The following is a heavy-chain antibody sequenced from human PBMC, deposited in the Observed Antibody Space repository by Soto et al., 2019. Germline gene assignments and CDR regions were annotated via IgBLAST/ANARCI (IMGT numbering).Heavy chain of an antibody. Sequence: QVQLQESGPGLVKPSQTLSLTCTVSGGSISSGGYYWSWIRQHPGKGLEWIGYTYYSGSTYYNPSLKSRVTISVDTSKNQFSLKLSSVTAADTAVYYCARVIPEVVPAAYDYWGQGTLVTVSS. CDR3: ARVIPEVVPAAYDY. D-gene: IGHD2-2*01. CDR1: GGSISSGGYY. J-gene: IGHJ4*02. CDR2: TYYSGST. V-gene: IGHV4-31*03.